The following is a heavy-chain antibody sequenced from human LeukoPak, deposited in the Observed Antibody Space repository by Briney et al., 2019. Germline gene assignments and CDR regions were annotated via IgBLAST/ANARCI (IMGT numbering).Heavy chain of an antibody. Sequence: GGSLRLSCAVSGFTFSNYAMSWVRQAPGKGLEWVSAISGRGAATYYADSVKGRFTISRDNSKNTLFLQLSSLIAEDTAAYYCAKCLAEPGTCYFDYWGQGTLVTVSS. CDR3: AKCLAEPGTCYFDY. V-gene: IGHV3-23*01. D-gene: IGHD6-13*01. CDR1: GFTFSNYA. J-gene: IGHJ4*02. CDR2: ISGRGAAT.